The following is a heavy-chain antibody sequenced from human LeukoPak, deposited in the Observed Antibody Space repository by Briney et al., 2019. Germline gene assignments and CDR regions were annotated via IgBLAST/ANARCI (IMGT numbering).Heavy chain of an antibody. V-gene: IGHV1-8*03. D-gene: IGHD2-2*02. CDR2: MNPNSGNT. J-gene: IGHJ4*02. CDR1: GYTFTSYD. CDR3: ARVLRTSCYNPLGY. Sequence: GASVKVSCKASGYTFTSYDINWVRQATGQGLEWMGWMNPNSGNTGYAQKFQGRVTITRNTSISTAYMELSSLRSEDTAVYYCARVLRTSCYNPLGYWGQGTLVTVSS.